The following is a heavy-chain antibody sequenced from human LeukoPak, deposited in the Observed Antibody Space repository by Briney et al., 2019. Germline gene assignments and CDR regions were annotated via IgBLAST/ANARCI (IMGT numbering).Heavy chain of an antibody. CDR3: AKDMYCGGDCLDS. V-gene: IGHV4-38-2*02. J-gene: IGHJ4*02. CDR2: MYHRGRPN. Sequence: SQTLSLTCTVASYSISSGYYGGWIRQPPGKGLGWIGRMYHRGRPNYYNPSLKCRVTISVDMSKNQFSLKLSSVTAADTAVYYCAKDMYCGGDCLDSWGQGTLVTVSP. D-gene: IGHD2-21*02. CDR1: SYSISSGYY.